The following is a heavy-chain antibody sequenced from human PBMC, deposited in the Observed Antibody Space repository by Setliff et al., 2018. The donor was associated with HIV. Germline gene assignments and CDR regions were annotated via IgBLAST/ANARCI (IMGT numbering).Heavy chain of an antibody. V-gene: IGHV4-4*02. Sequence: ETLSLTCTVSGGSISSNWWSWVRQSPGKGLEWIGEIYHSGSTHYNPSLQSRVTISVDKSKSQFSLKLNSVTAADTAVYYCARATWLVHPFPLYYYYYGMDIWGQGNPGHRLL. J-gene: IGHJ6*02. D-gene: IGHD6-19*01. CDR2: IYHSGST. CDR1: GGSISSNW. CDR3: ARATWLVHPFPLYYYYYGMDI.